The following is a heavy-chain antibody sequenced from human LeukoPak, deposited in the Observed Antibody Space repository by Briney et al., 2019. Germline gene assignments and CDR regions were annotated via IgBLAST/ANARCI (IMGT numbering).Heavy chain of an antibody. Sequence: ASVKVSCKASGGTFSSYAISWVRQAPGQGLEWMGRIIPIFGTANYAQKFQGRDTITTDESTSTAYMELSSLRSEDTAVYYCARDPTGIAAADDYFDYWGQGTLVTVSS. D-gene: IGHD6-13*01. V-gene: IGHV1-69*05. J-gene: IGHJ4*02. CDR2: IIPIFGTA. CDR1: GGTFSSYA. CDR3: ARDPTGIAAADDYFDY.